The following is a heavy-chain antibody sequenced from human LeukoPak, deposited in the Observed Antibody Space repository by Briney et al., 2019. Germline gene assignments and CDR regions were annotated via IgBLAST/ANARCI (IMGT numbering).Heavy chain of an antibody. V-gene: IGHV4-34*01. CDR1: GGSFSGYY. CDR2: INHGGST. CDR3: ARGPPLSYYYDSSGYYPKAYYFDY. J-gene: IGHJ4*02. D-gene: IGHD3-22*01. Sequence: SETLSLTCAVYGGSFSGYYWSWIRQPPGKGLEWIGEINHGGSTNYNPSLKSRVTISVDTSKNQFSLKLSSVTAADTAVYYCARGPPLSYYYDSSGYYPKAYYFDYWGQGTLVTVSS.